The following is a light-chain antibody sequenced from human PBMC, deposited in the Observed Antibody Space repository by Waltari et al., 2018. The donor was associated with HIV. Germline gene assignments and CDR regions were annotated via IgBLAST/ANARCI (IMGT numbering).Light chain of an antibody. Sequence: QSVLTQPPSVSGAPGQRVTISCTGSSSNIGAGFDVHWYQQLPGTAPKLLIYKNRNRPSGVPDRFSGSKSGTSASLAITGLQAEDEADYYCQSYDSSLSGSDVFGTGTKVTVL. J-gene: IGLJ1*01. CDR1: SSNIGAGFD. CDR3: QSYDSSLSGSDV. CDR2: KNR. V-gene: IGLV1-40*01.